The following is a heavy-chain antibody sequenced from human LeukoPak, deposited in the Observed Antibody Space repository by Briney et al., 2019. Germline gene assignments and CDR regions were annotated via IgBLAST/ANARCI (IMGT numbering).Heavy chain of an antibody. CDR2: ISSSSSYI. V-gene: IGHV3-21*04. D-gene: IGHD1-1*01. Sequence: GGSLRLSCAASGFTFSSYSMNWVRQAPGKGLEWVSSISSSSSYIYYADSVKGRFTISRDNAKNSLYLQMNSLRAEDTAVYYCARGTSGTTAYYYMDVWGKGTTVTISS. CDR1: GFTFSSYS. CDR3: ARGTSGTTAYYYMDV. J-gene: IGHJ6*03.